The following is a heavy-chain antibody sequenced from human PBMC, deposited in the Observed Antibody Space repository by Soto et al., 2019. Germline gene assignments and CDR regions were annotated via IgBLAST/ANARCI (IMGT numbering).Heavy chain of an antibody. CDR1: GYTFTSYG. Sequence: GASVKVSCKASGYTFTSYGISWVRQAPGQGLEWMGWISAYNGNTNYAQKLQGRVTMTTDTSTSTAYMELRSLRSDDTAVYYCAVLGVVAMAAFPFDYWGQGTLVTVSS. J-gene: IGHJ4*02. V-gene: IGHV1-18*01. D-gene: IGHD5-12*01. CDR2: ISAYNGNT. CDR3: AVLGVVAMAAFPFDY.